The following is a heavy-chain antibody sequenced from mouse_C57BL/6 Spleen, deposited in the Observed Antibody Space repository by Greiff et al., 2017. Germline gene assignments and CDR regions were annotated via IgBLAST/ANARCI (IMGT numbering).Heavy chain of an antibody. CDR3: ARERTRASGFAY. V-gene: IGHV1-55*01. J-gene: IGHJ3*01. CDR2: IYPGGGCT. D-gene: IGHD3-3*01. Sequence: VQLQQSGAELVMPGASVKMSCKASGYTFTSYWITWVKQRPGQGLEWIGDIYPGGGCTNYNEKFKSKATLTVEPSSSTAYMQLSSLTSEDSAVYYCARERTRASGFAYWGQGTLVTVSA. CDR1: GYTFTSYW.